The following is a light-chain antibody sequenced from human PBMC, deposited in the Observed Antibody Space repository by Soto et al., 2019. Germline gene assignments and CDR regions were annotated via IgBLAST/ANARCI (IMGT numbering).Light chain of an antibody. J-gene: IGKJ3*01. V-gene: IGKV4-1*01. Sequence: DIVMTQSPDSLSVSLGERATINCKSSQSVLSSSNNKNYLAWYQQKPGQPPKVVIYWASTRGSGVPDRFSGSGSGTDFTLTITRLEPEDFAVYSCQQYGGSPLFTFGPGTRVDFK. CDR3: QQYGGSPLFT. CDR2: WAS. CDR1: QSVLSSSNNKNY.